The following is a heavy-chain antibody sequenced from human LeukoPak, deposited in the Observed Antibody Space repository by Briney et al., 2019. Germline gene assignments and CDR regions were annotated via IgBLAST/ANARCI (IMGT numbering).Heavy chain of an antibody. CDR1: GGSISSGGYY. Sequence: SSQTLSLTCTVSGGSISSGGYYWSWIRQHPGKGLEWIGYIYYSGSTYYNPSLKSRVTISVDTSKNQFSLKLSSVTAADTAVCYCARTMVRGVISCFDYWGQGTLVTVSS. D-gene: IGHD3-10*01. V-gene: IGHV4-31*03. CDR3: ARTMVRGVISCFDY. CDR2: IYYSGST. J-gene: IGHJ4*02.